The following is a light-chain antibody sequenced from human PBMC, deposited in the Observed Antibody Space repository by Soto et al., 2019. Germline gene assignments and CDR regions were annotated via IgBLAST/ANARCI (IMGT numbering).Light chain of an antibody. Sequence: SYELTQPPSVSVAPGQTARITCEGNNIGSQNVHWYQHKAGQAPVLVIYYDVDRPSGIPERFSGSNSGNTATLTISRVAAGDEADFYCQVWDSNTDHPVFGGGTKVTVL. V-gene: IGLV3-21*04. CDR2: YDV. J-gene: IGLJ2*01. CDR3: QVWDSNTDHPV. CDR1: NIGSQN.